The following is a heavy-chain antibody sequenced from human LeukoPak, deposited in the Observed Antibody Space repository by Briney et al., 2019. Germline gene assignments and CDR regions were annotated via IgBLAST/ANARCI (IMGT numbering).Heavy chain of an antibody. D-gene: IGHD3-10*01. Sequence: ASVKVSCKASGYTFTGYYMHWVRQAPGQGLEWMGWINPNSGGTNYAQKFQGRVTMTRDTSISTAYMELSRLRADDTAVYYCARESYGSGSPHNWFDPWGQGTLVTVSS. J-gene: IGHJ5*02. CDR3: ARESYGSGSPHNWFDP. V-gene: IGHV1-2*02. CDR2: INPNSGGT. CDR1: GYTFTGYY.